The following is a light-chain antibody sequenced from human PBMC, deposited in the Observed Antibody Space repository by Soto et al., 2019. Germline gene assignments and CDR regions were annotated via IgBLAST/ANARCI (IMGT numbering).Light chain of an antibody. CDR2: WAS. J-gene: IGKJ1*01. V-gene: IGKV4-1*01. Sequence: IVMTQSPDSLAVSLGERATINCKSSQSVLYSSKNKNYLAWYQQKPGQAPKLLIYWASTRESGVPDRFSGSGSGTDFTLTISSLQAEDAAVYYCQQYYRSSWTFGQGTKVDIK. CDR1: QSVLYSSKNKNY. CDR3: QQYYRSSWT.